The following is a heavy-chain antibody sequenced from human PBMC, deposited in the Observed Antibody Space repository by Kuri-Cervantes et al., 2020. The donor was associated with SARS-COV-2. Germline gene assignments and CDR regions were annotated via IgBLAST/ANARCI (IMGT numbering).Heavy chain of an antibody. CDR3: ARQGLTRRTYYFDY. CDR1: GGSISSGDYY. J-gene: IGHJ4*02. V-gene: IGHV4-39*01. CDR2: INHSGST. Sequence: SETLSLTCTVSGGSISSGDYYWSWIRQPPGKGLEWIGEINHSGSTNYNPSLKSRVTISVDTSKNQFSLKLSSVTAADTAVYYCARQGLTRRTYYFDYWGQGTLVTVSS. D-gene: IGHD2-8*01.